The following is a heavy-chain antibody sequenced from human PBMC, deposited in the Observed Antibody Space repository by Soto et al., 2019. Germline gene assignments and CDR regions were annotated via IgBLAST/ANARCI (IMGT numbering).Heavy chain of an antibody. Sequence: SETLSLTCTVSGGSISSGDYYWSWICQPPGKGLEWIGYIHYSGSTYYNPSLKSRVTISVDTSKNQFSLKLSSVTAADTAVYYCARVDWNGCCFDPWGQGALVTVSP. J-gene: IGHJ5*02. V-gene: IGHV4-30-4*01. CDR2: IHYSGST. CDR3: ARVDWNGCCFDP. CDR1: GGSISSGDYY. D-gene: IGHD1-1*01.